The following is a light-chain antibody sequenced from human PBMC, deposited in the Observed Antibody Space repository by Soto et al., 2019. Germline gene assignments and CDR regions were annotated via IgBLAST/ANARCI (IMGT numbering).Light chain of an antibody. CDR1: SSDVGDYNY. CDR2: EVS. V-gene: IGLV2-8*01. J-gene: IGLJ1*01. CDR3: SSYSGTNYHYV. Sequence: QSVLTQPPSASGSFGQSVTISCTGTSSDVGDYNYVSWYQQHPGKAPKLMIYEVSERPSGVPDRFSGSKSGNTASLTVSGFQADDEADYYCSSYSGTNYHYVFGTGTKVTVL.